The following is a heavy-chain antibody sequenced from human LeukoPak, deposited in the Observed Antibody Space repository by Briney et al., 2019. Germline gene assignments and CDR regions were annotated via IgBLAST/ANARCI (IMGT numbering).Heavy chain of an antibody. CDR1: GFTFSSYW. Sequence: PGGSLRLSCAASGFTFSSYWMSWVRQASGKGLEWGANIKQDGSEKNYVDSVKGRFTISRDSAKDSLYLQMNSLRAEDTAVYYCARDQTKCEPLRRRDYYSMDVWGKGTTVTVSS. D-gene: IGHD1-26*01. CDR3: ARDQTKCEPLRRRDYYSMDV. J-gene: IGHJ6*03. V-gene: IGHV3-7*01. CDR2: IKQDGSEK.